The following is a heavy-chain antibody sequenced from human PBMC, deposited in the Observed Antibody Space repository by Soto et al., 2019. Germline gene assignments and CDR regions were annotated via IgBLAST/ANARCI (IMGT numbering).Heavy chain of an antibody. D-gene: IGHD3-10*01. CDR1: GGSISSYY. V-gene: IGHV4-59*01. CDR3: ARELLGRRVWFDS. CDR2: IYYSGST. J-gene: IGHJ5*01. Sequence: SETLSLTCTVSGGSISSYYWSWIRQPPGKGLEWIGYIYYSGSTNYNPSLKSRVTISVDTSKNQFSLKLSSVTAADTAVYYCARELLGRRVWFDSWGQGTLVTVSS.